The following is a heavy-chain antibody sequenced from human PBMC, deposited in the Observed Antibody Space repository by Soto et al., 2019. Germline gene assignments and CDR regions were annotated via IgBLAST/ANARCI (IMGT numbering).Heavy chain of an antibody. V-gene: IGHV1-18*01. CDR3: ARSWVTGKGGIDV. J-gene: IGHJ6*02. CDR1: GYTFTTYD. Sequence: ASVKVSCKASGYTFTTYDISWVRQAPGQGLEWMGRISTYNGNTNYPQSLQGRLTMTTDTSTTTAYMDLWTLISDDTAVYYCARSWVTGKGGIDVWGQGTTVTVSS. CDR2: ISTYNGNT. D-gene: IGHD3-16*01.